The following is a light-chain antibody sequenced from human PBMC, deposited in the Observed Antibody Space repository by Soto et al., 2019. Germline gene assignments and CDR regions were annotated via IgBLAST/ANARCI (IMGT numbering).Light chain of an antibody. V-gene: IGKV2-28*01. CDR1: QSLLHSNGYIY. Sequence: DIVMTQSPLSLPVTPGEPASISCRSSQSLLHSNGYIYLDWYLQKPGQSPHLLIYLGSNRASGVPDRFSGSGSGTDFTLKISRVEAEDVGVYYCMQTLQSIYTFGQGTRLEIK. CDR2: LGS. CDR3: MQTLQSIYT. J-gene: IGKJ2*01.